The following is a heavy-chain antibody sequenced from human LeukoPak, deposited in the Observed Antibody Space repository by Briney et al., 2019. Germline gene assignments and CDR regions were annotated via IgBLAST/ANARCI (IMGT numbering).Heavy chain of an antibody. CDR1: GFTFSSHA. D-gene: IGHD6-13*01. Sequence: AGSLRLSCAASGFTFSSHAMSWVRQPPGKGLEWVSAISGSGGSTYYPASVKGRFTISRDNSKNTLYLQMNSLRAEDTAVYYCAKADSSSWYYFDYWGQGTLVTVSS. V-gene: IGHV3-23*01. CDR2: ISGSGGST. CDR3: AKADSSSWYYFDY. J-gene: IGHJ4*02.